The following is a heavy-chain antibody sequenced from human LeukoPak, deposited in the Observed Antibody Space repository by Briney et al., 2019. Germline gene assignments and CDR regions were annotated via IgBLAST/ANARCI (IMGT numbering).Heavy chain of an antibody. CDR1: GFTFSNYA. CDR3: VRGRGVGVISAFDY. Sequence: PGGSLRLSCAASGFTFSNYAMSWVRQAPDKGLEWVSGIINSGGSTYYRDSVKGRFTISRDNSKDTLYLQMNSLRAEDTALYYCVRGRGVGVISAFDYWGQGNLVNVSS. CDR2: IINSGGST. D-gene: IGHD3-10*01. V-gene: IGHV3-23*01. J-gene: IGHJ4*02.